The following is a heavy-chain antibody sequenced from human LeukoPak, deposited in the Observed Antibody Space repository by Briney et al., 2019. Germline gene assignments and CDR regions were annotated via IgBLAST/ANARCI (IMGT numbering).Heavy chain of an antibody. CDR1: GGTFSSYA. CDR3: VSFPISYYYGMDV. D-gene: IGHD5-12*01. J-gene: IGHJ6*02. Sequence: SVTVSCTASGGTFSSYAISWVRQAPGQGLEWMGGIIPIFGTANYAQKFQGRVTITAGESTSTAYMELSSLRSEDTAVYYCVSFPISYYYGMDVWGQGTTVTVSS. V-gene: IGHV1-69*13. CDR2: IIPIFGTA.